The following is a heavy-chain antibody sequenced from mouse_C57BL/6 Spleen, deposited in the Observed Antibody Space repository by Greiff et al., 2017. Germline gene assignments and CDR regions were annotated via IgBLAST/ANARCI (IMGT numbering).Heavy chain of an antibody. D-gene: IGHD4-1*01. CDR1: GFTFSDFY. CDR3: ARANWDWYFDV. Sequence: EVKVVESGGGLVQPGGSLRLSCATSGFTFSDFYMEWVRQPPGKRLEWIAASRNKANDYTTEYSASVKGRFIVSRDTSQSILYLQMNALRAEDTAIYYCARANWDWYFDVWCAGTTVTVSS. V-gene: IGHV7-1*02. CDR2: SRNKANDYTT. J-gene: IGHJ1*01.